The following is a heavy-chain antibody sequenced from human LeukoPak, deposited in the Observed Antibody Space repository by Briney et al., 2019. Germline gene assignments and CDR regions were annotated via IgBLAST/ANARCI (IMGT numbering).Heavy chain of an antibody. CDR2: INAGNGNT. CDR3: ARRRGGSYRYFDY. D-gene: IGHD1-26*01. Sequence: ASVKVSCKASGYTFTSYAMHWVRQAPGQRLEWMGWINAGNGNTKYSQKFQGRVTMTRNTSISTAYMELSSLRSEDTAVYYCARRRGGSYRYFDYWGQGTLVTVSS. V-gene: IGHV1-3*01. J-gene: IGHJ4*02. CDR1: GYTFTSYA.